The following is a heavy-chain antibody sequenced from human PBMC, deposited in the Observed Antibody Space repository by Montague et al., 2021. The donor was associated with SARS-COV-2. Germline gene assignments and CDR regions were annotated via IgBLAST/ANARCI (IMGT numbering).Heavy chain of an antibody. CDR1: GGSISSYY. Sequence: SETLSLTCTVSGGSISSYYWSWIRQPPGKGLEWIGYIYYSGSTNYNPSLKSRVTISADTSKNQFSLKLSSVAAADTAVYYCARDERVSYWGQGTLVTVSS. J-gene: IGHJ4*02. CDR3: ARDERVSY. D-gene: IGHD1-1*01. V-gene: IGHV4-59*01. CDR2: IYYSGST.